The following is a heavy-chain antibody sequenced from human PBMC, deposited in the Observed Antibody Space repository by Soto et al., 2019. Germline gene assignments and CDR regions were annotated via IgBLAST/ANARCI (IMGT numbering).Heavy chain of an antibody. J-gene: IGHJ6*02. Sequence: ASVKVSCKASGYTFTSYYMHWVRQAPGQGLEWMGIINPSGGSTSYAQKFQGRVTMTRDTSTSTVYMELSSLRSEDTAVYYCAGGGVTDPGEGFLEWLSPGYYYYGMDVWGQGTTVTVSS. D-gene: IGHD3-3*01. CDR2: INPSGGST. CDR1: GYTFTSYY. CDR3: AGGGVTDPGEGFLEWLSPGYYYYGMDV. V-gene: IGHV1-46*01.